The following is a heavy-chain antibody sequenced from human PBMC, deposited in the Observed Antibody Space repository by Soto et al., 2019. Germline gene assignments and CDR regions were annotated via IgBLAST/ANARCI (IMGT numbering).Heavy chain of an antibody. D-gene: IGHD2-2*01. V-gene: IGHV4-59*08. CDR1: GGFIGSYH. Sequence: PSETLSLTCTVSGGFIGSYHWSWFRLPPGKGQEWIGYAYSNGGTSYNPSLKSRITISINASKNQFSLEVSSVTAADTAVYYCAKLAGYCSGNSCQGDYAMDVWGQGTTVTVSS. J-gene: IGHJ6*02. CDR2: AYSNGGT. CDR3: AKLAGYCSGNSCQGDYAMDV.